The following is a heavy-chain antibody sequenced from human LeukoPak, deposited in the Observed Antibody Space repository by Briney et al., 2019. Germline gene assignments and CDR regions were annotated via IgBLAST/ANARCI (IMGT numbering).Heavy chain of an antibody. Sequence: GGSLRLSCAASGFTFSSYAMSWVRQAPGKGLEWVSAISGSGGSTYYADSVKGRFTISGDNSKNTLYLQMNSLRAEDTAVYYCASQRGAVAGPFDYWGQGTLVTVSS. CDR3: ASQRGAVAGPFDY. CDR2: ISGSGGST. J-gene: IGHJ4*02. V-gene: IGHV3-23*01. D-gene: IGHD6-19*01. CDR1: GFTFSSYA.